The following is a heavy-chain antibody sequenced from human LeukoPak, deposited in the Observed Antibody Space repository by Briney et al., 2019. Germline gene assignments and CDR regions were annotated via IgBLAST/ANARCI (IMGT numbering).Heavy chain of an antibody. Sequence: ASVKVSCKASGYTFTGYYMHWVRQAPGQGLEWMGWINHNSGGTNYAQKFQGWVTMTRDTSISTAYMELSRLRSDDTAVYYCARDNGYCSSTSCLNAFDIWGQGTMVTVSS. V-gene: IGHV1-2*04. D-gene: IGHD2-2*01. CDR3: ARDNGYCSSTSCLNAFDI. J-gene: IGHJ3*02. CDR2: INHNSGGT. CDR1: GYTFTGYY.